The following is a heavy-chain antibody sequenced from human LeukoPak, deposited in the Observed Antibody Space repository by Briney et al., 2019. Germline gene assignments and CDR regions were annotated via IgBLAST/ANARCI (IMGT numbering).Heavy chain of an antibody. CDR2: IRSKAYGGTT. V-gene: IGHV3-49*04. CDR1: GFTFGDYA. Sequence: GGSLRLSCTASGFTFGDYAMSWVRQAPGKGLEWVGFIRSKAYGGTTEYAASVKGRFTISRDDSKSIAYLQMNNLKTEDTAVYYCTRTSMVRGVIDYWGQGTLVTVSS. D-gene: IGHD3-10*01. CDR3: TRTSMVRGVIDY. J-gene: IGHJ4*02.